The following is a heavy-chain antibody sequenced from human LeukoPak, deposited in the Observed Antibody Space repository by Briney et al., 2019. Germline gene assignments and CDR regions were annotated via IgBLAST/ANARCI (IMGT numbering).Heavy chain of an antibody. CDR2: FDPEDGET. V-gene: IGHV1-24*01. D-gene: IGHD3-22*01. J-gene: IGHJ4*02. CDR1: GYTLTELS. CDR3: APLGGYDSSGYPLDY. Sequence: ASVKVPCKVSGYTLTELSMHWVRQAPGKGLEWMGGFDPEDGETIYAQKFQGRVTMTEDTSTDTAYMELSSLRSEDTAVYYCAPLGGYDSSGYPLDYWGQGTLVTVSS.